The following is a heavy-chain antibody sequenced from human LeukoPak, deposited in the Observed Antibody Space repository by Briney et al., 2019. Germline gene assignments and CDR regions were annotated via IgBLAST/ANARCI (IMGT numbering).Heavy chain of an antibody. Sequence: VASVKVSCKASGYTFTGYYMHWARQAPGQGLEWMGWINPNSGGTNYAQKFQGRVTMTRDTSISTAYMELSRLRSDDTAVYYCARGPIAAANYYYYGMDVWGQGTTVTVSS. D-gene: IGHD6-13*01. CDR2: INPNSGGT. J-gene: IGHJ6*02. CDR3: ARGPIAAANYYYYGMDV. CDR1: GYTFTGYY. V-gene: IGHV1-2*02.